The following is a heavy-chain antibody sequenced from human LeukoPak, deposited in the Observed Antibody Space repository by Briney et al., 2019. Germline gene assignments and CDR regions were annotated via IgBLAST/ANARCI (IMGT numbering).Heavy chain of an antibody. CDR1: GYTFTSYD. Sequence: ASVKVSCKASGYTFTSYDINWVRQATGQGLEWMGWMNPNSGNTGYAQKFQGRDTMTRNTSISTAYMELSSLRSEDTAVYYCARVWYYYYGMDVWGQGTTVTVSS. V-gene: IGHV1-8*01. CDR2: MNPNSGNT. CDR3: ARVWYYYYGMDV. J-gene: IGHJ6*02.